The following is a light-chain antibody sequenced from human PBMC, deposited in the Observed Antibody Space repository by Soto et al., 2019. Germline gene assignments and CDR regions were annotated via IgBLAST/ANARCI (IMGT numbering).Light chain of an antibody. CDR3: SSYTTITTVV. Sequence: QSVLTQPASVSGSPGQSITISCTGTSSDVGRYNYVSWYQQHPGKAPKLMISEVSDRPSGTSDRFSGFKSANTAYLTISGVQPEDEADYHCSSYTTITTVVFGGGTKVTVL. J-gene: IGLJ2*01. CDR2: EVS. CDR1: SSDVGRYNY. V-gene: IGLV2-14*01.